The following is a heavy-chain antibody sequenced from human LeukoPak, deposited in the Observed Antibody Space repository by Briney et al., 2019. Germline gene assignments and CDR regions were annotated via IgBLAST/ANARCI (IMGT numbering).Heavy chain of an antibody. D-gene: IGHD3-22*01. Sequence: PGGSLRLSCAVSGITLSNYGMSWVRQAPGKGLEWVAGISDSGGRTNYADSVKGRFTISRDNPKNTLYLQMTSLRAEDTAVYFCAKRGVVIRVIRVGFHKEAYYFDSWGQGALVTVSS. CDR2: ISDSGGRT. V-gene: IGHV3-23*01. CDR1: GITLSNYG. CDR3: AKRGVVIRVIRVGFHKEAYYFDS. J-gene: IGHJ4*02.